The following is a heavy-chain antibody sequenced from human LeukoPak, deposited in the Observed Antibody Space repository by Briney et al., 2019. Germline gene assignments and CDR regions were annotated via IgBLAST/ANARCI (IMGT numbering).Heavy chain of an antibody. J-gene: IGHJ4*02. CDR1: GFTFSSYA. Sequence: GGSLRLPCAASGFTFSSYAMHWVRQAPGKGLEWVAVISYDGSNKYYADSVKGRFTISRDNAKNSLYLQMNSLRAEDMALYYCAKGGGSYYDTSGTRFDYWGQGTLVTVSS. D-gene: IGHD3-22*01. V-gene: IGHV3-30*04. CDR3: AKGGGSYYDTSGTRFDY. CDR2: ISYDGSNK.